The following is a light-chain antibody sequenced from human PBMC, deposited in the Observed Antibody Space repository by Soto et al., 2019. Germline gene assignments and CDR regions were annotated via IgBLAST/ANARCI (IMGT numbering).Light chain of an antibody. Sequence: EIVLTQSPGTLSLSPGEIATLSCRASQSVFNNNLAWYQQKPGQAPRLLMFGASSRATGIPDRFSGSVSGTDFTLTISRLEPEDFAIYHCQQYGGSPRTFGQGTKLEIK. CDR3: QQYGGSPRT. CDR1: QSVFNNN. V-gene: IGKV3-20*01. J-gene: IGKJ2*01. CDR2: GAS.